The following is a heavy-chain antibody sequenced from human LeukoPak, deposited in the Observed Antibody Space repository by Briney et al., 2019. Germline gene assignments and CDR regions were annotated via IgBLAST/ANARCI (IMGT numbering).Heavy chain of an antibody. CDR3: AKALGYCSSTSCYEEYFQH. CDR1: GFTFSSYA. J-gene: IGHJ1*01. CDR2: ISYDGSNK. D-gene: IGHD2-2*01. Sequence: GGSLRLSCAASGFTFSSYAMSWVRQAPGKGLEWVAVISYDGSNKYYADSVKGRFTISRDNSKNTLYLQMNSLRAEGTAVYYCAKALGYCSSTSCYEEYFQHWGQGTLVTVSS. V-gene: IGHV3-30*18.